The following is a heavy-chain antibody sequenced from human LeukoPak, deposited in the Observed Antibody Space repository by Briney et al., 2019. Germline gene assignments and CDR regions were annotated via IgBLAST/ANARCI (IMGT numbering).Heavy chain of an antibody. CDR1: GYSISSGYY. CDR2: IYHSGST. D-gene: IGHD3-10*01. V-gene: IGHV4-38-2*02. J-gene: IGHJ4*02. Sequence: PSETLSLTCTVSGYSISSGYYWGWIRQPPGKGLEWIGSIYHSGSTYYNPSLKSRVTISVDTSKNQFSLKLSSVTAADTAVYYCARGGIWFGTLGPFFDYWGQGTLVTVSS. CDR3: ARGGIWFGTLGPFFDY.